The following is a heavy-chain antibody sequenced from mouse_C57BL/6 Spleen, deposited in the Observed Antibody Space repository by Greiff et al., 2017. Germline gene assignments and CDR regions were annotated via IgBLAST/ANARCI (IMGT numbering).Heavy chain of an antibody. CDR1: GYTFTNYT. CDR2: INPSSGYT. J-gene: IGHJ3*01. V-gene: IGHV1-4*01. D-gene: IGHD4-1*01. CDR3: AREENWSWFAY. Sequence: VKLMESGAELARPGASVKMSCKASGYTFTNYTMHWVKQRPGQGLEWIGYINPSSGYTKYNQKFKDKATLTADKSSSTAYMQLRSLTSEDSAVYYCAREENWSWFAYWGQGTLVTVSA.